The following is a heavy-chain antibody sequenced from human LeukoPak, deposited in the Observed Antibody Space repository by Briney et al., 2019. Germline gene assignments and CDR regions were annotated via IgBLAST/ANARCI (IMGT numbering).Heavy chain of an antibody. J-gene: IGHJ3*02. CDR3: ARDRYSSGEMAFDI. Sequence: ETLSLPCTVSGGSISSYSGTWIRQPPGKGRGWLGRIYTSGSTNYNLSLKSRVTMSVDTPKNHFSLKLSSVTAADTAVYYCARDRYSSGEMAFDIWGQGTMVTVSS. D-gene: IGHD6-19*01. CDR1: GGSISSYS. V-gene: IGHV4-4*07. CDR2: IYTSGST.